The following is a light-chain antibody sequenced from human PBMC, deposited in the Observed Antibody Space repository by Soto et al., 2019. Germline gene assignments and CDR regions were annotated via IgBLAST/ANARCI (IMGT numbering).Light chain of an antibody. Sequence: EIVLTQSPGTLSLSPGERATLSCRASQSVSGSYLAWYQQKPGQAPRLLIYGASSRATGIPDRFSGSVSGPDFTLTISRLETDDCAVYYCQQYGGSTFTFGPGTKVDIK. J-gene: IGKJ3*01. CDR2: GAS. CDR3: QQYGGSTFT. CDR1: QSVSGSY. V-gene: IGKV3-20*01.